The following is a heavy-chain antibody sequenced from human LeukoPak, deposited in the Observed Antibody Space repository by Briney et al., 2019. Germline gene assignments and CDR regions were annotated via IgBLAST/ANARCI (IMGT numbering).Heavy chain of an antibody. CDR2: INHSGST. D-gene: IGHD2-2*01. CDR3: ARGALSSTSI. V-gene: IGHV4-34*01. J-gene: IGHJ3*02. CDR1: GGPFSDYY. Sequence: KPSETLSLTCAVYGGPFSDYYWSWIRQPPGKGPEWIGEINHSGSTNYNPSLKSRVTISVDTSKNQFSLKLSSVTAADTAVYYCARGALSSTSIWGQGTMVTVSS.